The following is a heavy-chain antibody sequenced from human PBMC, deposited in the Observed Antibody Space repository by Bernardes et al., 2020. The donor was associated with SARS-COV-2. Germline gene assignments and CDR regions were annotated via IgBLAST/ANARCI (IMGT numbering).Heavy chain of an antibody. D-gene: IGHD2-21*01. CDR2: IYYTGST. Sequence: SETLSLTCSVSGGSISSYSWSWIRQPPGKGLEWIGYIYYTGSTNYSPSLKSRVTMSVDTSNNHLSLRLTSVTAADTAVYYCAGSSCGIDCYIGGLRSWDYGMDVWGQGTTVTVSS. CDR3: AGSSCGIDCYIGGLRSWDYGMDV. V-gene: IGHV4-59*08. J-gene: IGHJ6*02. CDR1: GGSISSYS.